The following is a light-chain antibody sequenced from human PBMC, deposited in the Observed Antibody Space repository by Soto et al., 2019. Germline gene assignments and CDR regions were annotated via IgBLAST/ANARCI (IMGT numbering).Light chain of an antibody. CDR1: SSDVGGYNY. CDR2: EVS. CDR3: SSYTSSSTLV. V-gene: IGLV2-14*01. J-gene: IGLJ2*01. Sequence: QSVLTQPASVSGSPGQSITISCTGSSSDVGGYNYVSWYQQHPGKAPKLMIYEVSNRPLGISNRFSGSKSGNTASLTLSGLQAEDEADYYCSSYTSSSTLVFGGGTKLTVL.